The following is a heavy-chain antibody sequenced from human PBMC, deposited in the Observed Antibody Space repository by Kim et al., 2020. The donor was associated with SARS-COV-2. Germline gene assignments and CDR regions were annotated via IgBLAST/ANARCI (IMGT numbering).Heavy chain of an antibody. J-gene: IGHJ6*02. CDR1: GGSISSYY. CDR2: TYYSGST. Sequence: SETLSLTCTVSGGSISSYYWSWIRQPPGKGLEWIGYTYYSGSTNYNPSLKSRVTISVDTSKNQFSLKLSSVTAADTAVYYCARGGMRRPGIAAAGTYYYYGMDVWGQGTTVTVSS. V-gene: IGHV4-59*01. CDR3: ARGGMRRPGIAAAGTYYYYGMDV. D-gene: IGHD6-13*01.